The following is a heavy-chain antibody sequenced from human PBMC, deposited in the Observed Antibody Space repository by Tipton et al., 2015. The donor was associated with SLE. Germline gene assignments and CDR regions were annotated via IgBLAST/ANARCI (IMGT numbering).Heavy chain of an antibody. CDR3: ASYSSSYFDY. J-gene: IGHJ4*02. CDR2: IYYSGST. D-gene: IGHD6-6*01. V-gene: IGHV4-31*11. CDR1: GYSISSGHY. Sequence: TLSLTCAVSGYSISSGHYWSWIRQPPGKGPEWIGYIYYSGSTHYNPSLKSPVTISVDTSKNQFSLKLSSVTAADTAVYYCASYSSSYFDYWGQGTLVTVSS.